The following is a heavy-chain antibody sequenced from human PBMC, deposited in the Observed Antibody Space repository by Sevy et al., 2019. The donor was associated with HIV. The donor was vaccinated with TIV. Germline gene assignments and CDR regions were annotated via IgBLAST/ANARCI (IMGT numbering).Heavy chain of an antibody. CDR1: GFTVSGNY. CDR2: IDSVGST. Sequence: GGSLRLSCEASGFTVSGNYMAWVRLAPGKGLEWVSLIDSVGSTYYADSVKGRFTISRDNAKNTLYLQMNPLRAEDTDVYVCAKGRYYDASGYYYYYYGMDVWGQGTTVTVSS. V-gene: IGHV3-66*01. CDR3: AKGRYYDASGYYYYYYGMDV. D-gene: IGHD3-22*01. J-gene: IGHJ6*02.